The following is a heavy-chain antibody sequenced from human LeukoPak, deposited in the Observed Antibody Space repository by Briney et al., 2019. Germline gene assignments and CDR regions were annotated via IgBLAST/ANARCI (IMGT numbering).Heavy chain of an antibody. D-gene: IGHD5-12*01. J-gene: IGHJ4*02. Sequence: GGSLRLSCAASGFTFRSYWMHWVRQAPGKGLVWVSRINSDGSSTSYADSVKGRFTISRDNAKNTLYLQMNSLRVEDTAVYYCAGGSGWLIDYWGQGTLVTVSS. CDR3: AGGSGWLIDY. V-gene: IGHV3-74*01. CDR1: GFTFRSYW. CDR2: INSDGSST.